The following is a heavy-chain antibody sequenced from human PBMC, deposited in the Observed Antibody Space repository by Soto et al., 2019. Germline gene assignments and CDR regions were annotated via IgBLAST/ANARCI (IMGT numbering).Heavy chain of an antibody. Sequence: ESGGGLVKPGGSLRLSCAASGFTFSSYSMNWVRQAPGKGLEWVSSISSSSSYIYYADSVKGRFTISRDNAKNSLYLQMNSLRADDTAVYYCARDPTAVTSRFDPWGQGTLVTVSS. CDR1: GFTFSSYS. CDR3: ARDPTAVTSRFDP. CDR2: ISSSSSYI. J-gene: IGHJ5*02. V-gene: IGHV3-21*01. D-gene: IGHD4-4*01.